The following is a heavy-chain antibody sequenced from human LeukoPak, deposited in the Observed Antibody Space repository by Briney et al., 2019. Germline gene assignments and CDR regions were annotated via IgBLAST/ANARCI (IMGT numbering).Heavy chain of an antibody. Sequence: APVKVSCKASGYTFTGYYMHWVRQAPGQGLEWMGWINPNSGGTNYAQKFQGRVTMTRDTSTSTVYMELSSLRSEDTAVYYCARDAGYGDYVLYFQHWGQGTLVTVSS. J-gene: IGHJ1*01. D-gene: IGHD4-17*01. V-gene: IGHV1-2*02. CDR3: ARDAGYGDYVLYFQH. CDR2: INPNSGGT. CDR1: GYTFTGYY.